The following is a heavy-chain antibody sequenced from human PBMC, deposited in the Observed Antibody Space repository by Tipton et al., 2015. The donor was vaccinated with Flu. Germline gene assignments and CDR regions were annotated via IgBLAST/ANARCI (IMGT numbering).Heavy chain of an antibody. CDR2: IYHSGNT. D-gene: IGHD3-10*01. CDR1: GGSVGSPYC. J-gene: IGHJ4*02. V-gene: IGHV4-38-2*01. Sequence: TLSLTCSVSGGSVGSPYCWGWVRRPPGKALEWIGNIYHSGNTYYNPSLKGRVTMSVDTSKTQFSLKLSSVTAADTAVYYCARLTYYYGSGTSDYWGQGTLVTVSS. CDR3: ARLTYYYGSGTSDY.